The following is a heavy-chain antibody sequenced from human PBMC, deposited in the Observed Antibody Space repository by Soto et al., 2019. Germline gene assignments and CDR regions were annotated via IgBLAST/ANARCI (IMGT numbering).Heavy chain of an antibody. Sequence: QMQLVESGGGVVQPGRSLRLSCAASGFTFSSYAMHWVRQAPGKGLEWVAVISYDGSNKYYADSVKGRFTISRDNSYNTLYLQMNSLRAEDTAVYYCARDGWNWNYALDYWGQGTLVTVSS. CDR1: GFTFSSYA. V-gene: IGHV3-30-3*01. CDR3: ARDGWNWNYALDY. CDR2: ISYDGSNK. D-gene: IGHD1-7*01. J-gene: IGHJ4*02.